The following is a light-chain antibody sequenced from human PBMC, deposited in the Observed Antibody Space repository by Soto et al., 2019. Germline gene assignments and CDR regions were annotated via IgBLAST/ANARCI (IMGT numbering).Light chain of an antibody. J-gene: IGKJ2*01. CDR1: QSLVHSDGNTY. CDR3: MQGTHWPRT. Sequence: DVVMTQSPLSLPVTLGQPASISCRSSQSLVHSDGNTYLNWLQQRPGQSPRRLIYKVSYRDSGVPDRFSGSGSGTDFTLKISRVEAEDIGIYYCMQGTHWPRTFGQGTKLEIK. CDR2: KVS. V-gene: IGKV2-30*02.